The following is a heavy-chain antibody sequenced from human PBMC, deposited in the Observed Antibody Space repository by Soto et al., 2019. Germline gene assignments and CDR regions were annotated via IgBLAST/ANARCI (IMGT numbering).Heavy chain of an antibody. Sequence: LRLSCVASGFTFSGYGMHWVRQAPGKGLEWVAVISYEGSNKYYADSVKGRFTISRDNSINTMYLEMNSLRAEDTAVYYCASRSNYYDSSGQGIWFDPWGQGTLVTVSS. V-gene: IGHV3-30*03. J-gene: IGHJ5*02. D-gene: IGHD3-22*01. CDR1: GFTFSGYG. CDR2: ISYEGSNK. CDR3: ASRSNYYDSSGQGIWFDP.